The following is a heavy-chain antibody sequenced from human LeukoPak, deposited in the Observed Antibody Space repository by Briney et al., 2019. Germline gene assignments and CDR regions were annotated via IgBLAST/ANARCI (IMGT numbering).Heavy chain of an antibody. J-gene: IGHJ4*02. D-gene: IGHD3-10*02. Sequence: SETLSLTCTVSGGSIGGYYGSWIRQPPGKGLEWIGSIYYSGSTYYNPSLKSRVTISVDTSKNQFSLKLSSVTAADTAVYYCASLFYYVSRWGQGTLVTVSS. CDR3: ASLFYYVSR. CDR1: GGSIGGYY. CDR2: IYYSGST. V-gene: IGHV4-39*01.